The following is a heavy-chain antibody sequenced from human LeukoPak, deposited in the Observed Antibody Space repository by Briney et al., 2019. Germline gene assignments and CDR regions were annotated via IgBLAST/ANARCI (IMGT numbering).Heavy chain of an antibody. J-gene: IGHJ4*02. Sequence: GGSLRLSCAASGFTFSSYAMHWVRQAPGKGLEWVAVISYDGSNKYYADSVKGRFTISRDNSKNTLYLQMNSLRAEDTAVYYCARDDYGETFDYWGQGTLVTVSS. V-gene: IGHV3-30*04. CDR1: GFTFSSYA. D-gene: IGHD4-17*01. CDR2: ISYDGSNK. CDR3: ARDDYGETFDY.